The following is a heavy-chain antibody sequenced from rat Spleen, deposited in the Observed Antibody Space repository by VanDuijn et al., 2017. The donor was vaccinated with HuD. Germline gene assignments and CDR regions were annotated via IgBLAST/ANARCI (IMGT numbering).Heavy chain of an antibody. CDR1: GFTFSSYL. CDR2: ISIGGGNT. Sequence: EVQLVESGGGLVQPGKSLKLSCSASGFTFSSYLMHWIRQAPTKGLEWVASISIGGGNTYYRDSVKGRFSISRDDAKDTLYLQMDSLRSEDTATYYCATEGMLGFFDFWGQGVMVTVSS. D-gene: IGHD1-11*01. V-gene: IGHV5S13*01. J-gene: IGHJ2*01. CDR3: ATEGMLGFFDF.